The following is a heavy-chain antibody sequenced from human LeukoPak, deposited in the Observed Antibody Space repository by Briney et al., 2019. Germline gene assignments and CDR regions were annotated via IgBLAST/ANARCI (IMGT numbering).Heavy chain of an antibody. J-gene: IGHJ4*02. CDR2: ISYDGSNK. Sequence: GGSLRLSCAACGFTFSSYGMHGVRQAPGKGLEWVAVISYDGSNKYYADSVKGRFTISRDNSKNTLYLQMNSLRAEDTAVYYCAKGWQWLSSFWGQGTLVTVSS. CDR1: GFTFSSYG. V-gene: IGHV3-30*18. CDR3: AKGWQWLSSF. D-gene: IGHD6-19*01.